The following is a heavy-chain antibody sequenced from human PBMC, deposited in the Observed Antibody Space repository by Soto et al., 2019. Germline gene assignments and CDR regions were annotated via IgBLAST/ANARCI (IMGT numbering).Heavy chain of an antibody. CDR1: GFTFSRYA. Sequence: AGESRRLSWEPSGFTFSRYAMNWVRQAPGKGRGWVAAISGSGGNRYYADSVKGRFIISRNNSKHTLYVEINSLRDDDTAVYYCAKDSRDCSRTSGYTYYYYYGMDVWGQGTAVTVSS. D-gene: IGHD2-2*02. CDR3: AKDSRDCSRTSGYTYYYYYGMDV. V-gene: IGHV3-23*01. CDR2: ISGSGGNR. J-gene: IGHJ6*02.